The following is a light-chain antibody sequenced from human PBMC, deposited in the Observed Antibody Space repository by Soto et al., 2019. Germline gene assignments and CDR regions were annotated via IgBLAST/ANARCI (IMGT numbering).Light chain of an antibody. V-gene: IGKV1-5*03. Sequence: DIHMTQSPSTLSASVGDRVTITFRASQSLTMWLAWYQQKPGTAPNLLSYETSSLESGIPSSFSVSGSGTETTLTNSSLQPDHFATYYCQHWTDYSWTLRKGTKEEV. CDR2: ETS. CDR3: QHWTDYSWT. CDR1: QSLTMW. J-gene: IGKJ1*01.